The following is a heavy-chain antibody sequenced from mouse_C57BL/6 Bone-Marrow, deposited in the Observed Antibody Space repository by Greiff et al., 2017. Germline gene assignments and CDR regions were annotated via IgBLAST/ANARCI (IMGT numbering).Heavy chain of an antibody. CDR2: IDPSDSYT. Sequence: QVQLQQPGAELVMPGASVKLSCTASGYTFTSYWMHWVKQRPGQGLEWIGEIDPSDSYTNYNQKFKGKSTLTVDKSSSTAYMQLSSLTSEDSAVYDCARRGQLAWFADWGQGTLVTVSA. V-gene: IGHV1-69*01. CDR3: ARRGQLAWFAD. CDR1: GYTFTSYW. J-gene: IGHJ3*01. D-gene: IGHD3-2*01.